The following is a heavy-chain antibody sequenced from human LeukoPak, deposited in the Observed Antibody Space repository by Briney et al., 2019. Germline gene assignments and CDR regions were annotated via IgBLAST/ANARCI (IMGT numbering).Heavy chain of an antibody. CDR3: AEDHTGDDYGDYGSGGDFDY. J-gene: IGHJ4*02. CDR2: ITETSHV. V-gene: IGHV3-69-1*01. D-gene: IGHD4-17*01. CDR1: GFTFSAYS. Sequence: GGSLGLSCAASGFTFSAYSMNWVRQAPGKGLEWVSSITETSHVYYADSVKGRFTISRDNSKNTLYLQMNSLRAEDTAVYYCAEDHTGDDYGDYGSGGDFDYWGQGTLVTVSS.